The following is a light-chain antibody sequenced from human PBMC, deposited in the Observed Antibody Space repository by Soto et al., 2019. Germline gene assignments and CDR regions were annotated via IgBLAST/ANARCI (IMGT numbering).Light chain of an antibody. CDR1: QSVRSNN. CDR3: QQYGSAPPIT. Sequence: EIVLTQSPGTLSLSPGERATLSCRASQSVRSNNLAWYQQKPGQAPRLLIYDASSRATGIPDRFGGSGSGTDFTLTISRLEAEDFAVYYCQQYGSAPPITFGQGIRLEIK. V-gene: IGKV3-20*01. CDR2: DAS. J-gene: IGKJ5*01.